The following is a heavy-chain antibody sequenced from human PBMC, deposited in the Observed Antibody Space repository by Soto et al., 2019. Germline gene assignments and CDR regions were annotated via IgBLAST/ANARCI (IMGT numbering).Heavy chain of an antibody. V-gene: IGHV4-39*01. Sequence: PSETLSLTCTVSGGSISSSSYYWGWIRQPPGKGLEWIGSIYYSGSTYYNPSLKSRVTISVDTSKNQFSLKLSSVTAADTAVYYCARGGSSGPYFDYWGQGTLVTVSS. CDR1: GGSISSSSYY. CDR2: IYYSGST. CDR3: ARGGSSGPYFDY. D-gene: IGHD6-19*01. J-gene: IGHJ4*02.